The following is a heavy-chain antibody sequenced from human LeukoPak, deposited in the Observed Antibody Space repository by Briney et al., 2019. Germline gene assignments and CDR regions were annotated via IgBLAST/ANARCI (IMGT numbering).Heavy chain of an antibody. V-gene: IGHV3-30*03. CDR1: GFTFSSYS. D-gene: IGHD3-16*02. CDR3: ARDRGYDYLWGSYRPYYFDY. CDR2: ISYDGSNK. Sequence: GGSLRLSCAASGFTFSSYSMNWVRQAPGKGLEGVAVISYDGSNKHYADSVKGRFTISRDNSKNTLYLQMNSLRAEDTAVYYCARDRGYDYLWGSYRPYYFDYWGQGILVTVSS. J-gene: IGHJ4*02.